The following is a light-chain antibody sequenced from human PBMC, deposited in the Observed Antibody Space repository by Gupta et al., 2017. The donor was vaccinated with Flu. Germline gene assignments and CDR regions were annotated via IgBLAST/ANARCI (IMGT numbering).Light chain of an antibody. CDR1: QSFKSNH. J-gene: IGKJ2*02. CDR3: HQNCSSCT. Sequence: ELVLTQSPGTLSLSPGERATLSCRASQSFKSNHLDWYRQKPGQAPRLLMYGASNSAIGITDRFSGSGYEKDFTLTSSRREDEDCAVCYEHQNCSSCTFGQGTKVEIK. V-gene: IGKV3-20*01. CDR2: GAS.